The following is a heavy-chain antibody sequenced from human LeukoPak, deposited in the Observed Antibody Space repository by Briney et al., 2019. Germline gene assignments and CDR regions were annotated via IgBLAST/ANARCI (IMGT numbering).Heavy chain of an antibody. V-gene: IGHV4-59*01. J-gene: IGHJ6*02. Sequence: PSETLSLTCTVSGGSISSYYWSWIRQPPGKGLEWIGYIYYSGSTNYNPSLKSRVTISVDTSKNQFSLKLSSVTAADTAVYYCARDHPYVWGSYRNYYYYYYGMDVWGQGTTVTVSS. CDR2: IYYSGST. CDR1: GGSISSYY. CDR3: ARDHPYVWGSYRNYYYYYYGMDV. D-gene: IGHD3-16*02.